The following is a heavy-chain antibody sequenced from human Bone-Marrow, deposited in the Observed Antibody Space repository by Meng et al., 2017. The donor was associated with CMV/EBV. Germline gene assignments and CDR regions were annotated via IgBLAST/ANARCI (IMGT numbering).Heavy chain of an antibody. CDR3: ARDPISELVDFDALDI. CDR1: GYTFTSYG. V-gene: IGHV1-18*01. Sequence: GSAKVSCKASGYTFTSYGISWVRQAPGQGLEWMGWCSAYNGNTNYAQQLQGRVTMTTDTATSTAYMELRSLRSDDTAVYYWARDPISELVDFDALDIWGQGTMVTVSS. D-gene: IGHD1-26*01. J-gene: IGHJ3*02. CDR2: CSAYNGNT.